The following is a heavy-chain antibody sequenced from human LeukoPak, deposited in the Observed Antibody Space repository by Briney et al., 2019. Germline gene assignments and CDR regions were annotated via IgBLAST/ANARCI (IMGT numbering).Heavy chain of an antibody. D-gene: IGHD6-19*01. V-gene: IGHV3-23*01. Sequence: GGSLRLSCAASGFTFSSYAMTWVRQATGKGLEWVSGITGSGAATYYADSVKGRFTISRDNSKNTLHLQMNSLRAEDTAAYYCAKTYSGWFLDYWGQGALVTVSS. J-gene: IGHJ4*02. CDR3: AKTYSGWFLDY. CDR1: GFTFSSYA. CDR2: ITGSGAAT.